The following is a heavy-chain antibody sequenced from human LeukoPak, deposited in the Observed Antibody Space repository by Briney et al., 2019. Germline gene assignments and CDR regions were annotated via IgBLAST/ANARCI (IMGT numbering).Heavy chain of an antibody. Sequence: GGSLRLSCAASGFTFSSYSMNWVRQAPGKGLEWVSSISSSSSYIYYADSVKGRFTISRDNAKNSPYLQMNSLRAEDTAVYYCARDPSVWGSYRHDYWGQGTLVTVSS. V-gene: IGHV3-21*01. J-gene: IGHJ4*02. D-gene: IGHD3-16*02. CDR3: ARDPSVWGSYRHDY. CDR1: GFTFSSYS. CDR2: ISSSSSYI.